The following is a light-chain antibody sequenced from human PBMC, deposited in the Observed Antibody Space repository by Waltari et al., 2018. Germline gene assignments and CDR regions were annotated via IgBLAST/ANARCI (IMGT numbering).Light chain of an antibody. Sequence: EIVLTQSPGTLSLSPGERATLSCRASQSVSNNYLAWYQQKPGQAPRLLIFGASSRATGIPDRFSGSASGTDFTLTISRLEPEDVAVYYCQQYSTSPRYTFGQGTKLEIK. J-gene: IGKJ2*01. CDR1: QSVSNNY. V-gene: IGKV3-20*01. CDR2: GAS. CDR3: QQYSTSPRYT.